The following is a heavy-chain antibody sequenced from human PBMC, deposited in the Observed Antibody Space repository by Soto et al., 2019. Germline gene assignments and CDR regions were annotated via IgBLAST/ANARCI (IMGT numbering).Heavy chain of an antibody. V-gene: IGHV1-69*02. CDR3: ATPGEGNSGYDLAGY. Sequence: SVKVSCKASGGTFSSYTISWVRQAPGQGLEWMGRIIPILGIANYAQKFQGRVTITADKSTSTAYMELSSLRSEDTAVYYCATPGEGNSGYDLAGYWGQGTLVTVSS. D-gene: IGHD5-12*01. CDR1: GGTFSSYT. J-gene: IGHJ4*02. CDR2: IIPILGIA.